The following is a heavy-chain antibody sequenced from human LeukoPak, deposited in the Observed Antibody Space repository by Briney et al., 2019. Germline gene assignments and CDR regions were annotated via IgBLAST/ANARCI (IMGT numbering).Heavy chain of an antibody. CDR3: ARDQEPIVATIQSYYFDY. CDR2: ISSSGSTI. V-gene: IGHV3-11*01. J-gene: IGHJ4*02. Sequence: GGSLRLSCAASGFTFSDYYMSWIRQAPGKGLEWVSYISSSGSTIYYADSVKGRFTISRDNAKNSLYLQMNSLRAEDTAVYYCARDQEPIVATIQSYYFDYWGQGTLVTVSS. D-gene: IGHD5-12*01. CDR1: GFTFSDYY.